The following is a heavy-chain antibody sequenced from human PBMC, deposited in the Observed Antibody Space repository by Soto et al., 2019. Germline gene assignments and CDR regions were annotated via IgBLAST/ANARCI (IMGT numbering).Heavy chain of an antibody. CDR1: GYTFTGYY. CDR3: ARVTVAYYDFWSGPQAWFDP. Sequence: ASVKVSCKASGYTFTGYYMHWVRQAPGQGLEWMGWINSNSGGTNYAQKFQGRVTMTRDTSTSTAYMELSRLRSYDTAVYYCARVTVAYYDFWSGPQAWFDPWGQGTLVTVSS. J-gene: IGHJ5*02. D-gene: IGHD3-3*01. V-gene: IGHV1-2*02. CDR2: INSNSGGT.